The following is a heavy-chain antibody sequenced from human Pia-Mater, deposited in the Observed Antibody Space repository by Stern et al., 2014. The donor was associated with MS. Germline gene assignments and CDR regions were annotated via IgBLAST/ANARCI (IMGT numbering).Heavy chain of an antibody. V-gene: IGHV1-24*01. CDR3: ATDYNY. Sequence: VQLVQSGAEVKKPGASVKVSCKVYGSPLTDFFLHWVRPPPGKGLEWMGGFDPEDGETIYAQNFQGRVTMTEDTSTDTAYMELSSLRSDDTAVYYCATDYNYWGQGTLVTVSS. CDR1: GSPLTDFF. D-gene: IGHD3-10*01. CDR2: FDPEDGET. J-gene: IGHJ4*02.